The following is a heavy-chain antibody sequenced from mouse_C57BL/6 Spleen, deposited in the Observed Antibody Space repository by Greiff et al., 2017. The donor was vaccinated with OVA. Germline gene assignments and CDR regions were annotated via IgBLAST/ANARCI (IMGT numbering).Heavy chain of an antibody. CDR2: IRSKSNNYAT. CDR3: VRSLLGFDY. Sequence: EVQGVESGGGLVQPKGSLKLSCAASGFSFNTYAMNWVRQAPGKGLEWVARIRSKSNNYATYYADSVKDRFTISRDDSESMLYLQMNNLKTEDTAMYYCVRSLLGFDYWGQGTTLTVSS. V-gene: IGHV10-1*01. D-gene: IGHD1-1*01. CDR1: GFSFNTYA. J-gene: IGHJ2*01.